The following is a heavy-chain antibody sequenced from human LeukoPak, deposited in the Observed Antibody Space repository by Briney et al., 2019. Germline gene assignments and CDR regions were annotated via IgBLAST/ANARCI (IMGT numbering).Heavy chain of an antibody. CDR3: ARDAHPYAPRNFFDY. D-gene: IGHD2-2*01. V-gene: IGHV3-21*01. CDR2: ITSGTTYI. CDR1: GFTFSDYN. J-gene: IGHJ4*02. Sequence: PGGSLRLSCAASGFTFSDYNMNWVRQSPEKGLEWVSSITSGTTYIYYADSVRGRFTLSRDNAKNSLYLQMNSLRADDTAVYYCARDAHPYAPRNFFDYWGQGTLVTVSS.